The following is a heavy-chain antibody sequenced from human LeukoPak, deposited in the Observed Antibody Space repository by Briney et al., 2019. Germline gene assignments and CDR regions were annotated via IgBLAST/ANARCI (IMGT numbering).Heavy chain of an antibody. D-gene: IGHD3-3*01. J-gene: IGHJ4*02. CDR3: AKANQYDFHFEY. V-gene: IGHV4-38-2*02. CDR2: IYHSGST. CDR1: GYSISSGYY. Sequence: SETLSLTCTVSGYSISSGYYWGWIRQPPGKGLEWIGSIYHSGSTYYNPSLKSRVTISVDTSKNQFSLKLNSVTAADTAVYYCAKANQYDFHFEYWGQGTLVTVSS.